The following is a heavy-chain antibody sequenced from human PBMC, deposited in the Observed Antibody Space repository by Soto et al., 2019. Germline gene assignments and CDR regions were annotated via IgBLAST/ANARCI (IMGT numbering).Heavy chain of an antibody. J-gene: IGHJ4*02. V-gene: IGHV3-30*03. CDR1: GFTFSSYG. Sequence: PGGSLRLSCVASGFTFSSYGMHWVRQAPGKGLEWVAIISYDGSNTYYADSVKGRFTISRDNSKNTLYLQMSSLRAEDTAVYYCARDPLWFGENNWGQGTLVTVSS. D-gene: IGHD3-10*01. CDR2: ISYDGSNT. CDR3: ARDPLWFGENN.